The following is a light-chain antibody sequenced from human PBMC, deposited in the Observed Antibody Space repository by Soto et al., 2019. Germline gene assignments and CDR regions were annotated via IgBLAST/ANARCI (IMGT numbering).Light chain of an antibody. CDR3: QQYNNWPPIT. CDR1: QSLSSN. Sequence: EIVLTQSPGTLSLSPGERATLSCRASQSLSSNYLAWYQQKPGQAPRLLIYGASTRATGIPARFSGSGSGTEFTLTISSLQSEDFAVYYCQQYNNWPPITFGQGTRLEIK. CDR2: GAS. J-gene: IGKJ5*01. V-gene: IGKV3-15*01.